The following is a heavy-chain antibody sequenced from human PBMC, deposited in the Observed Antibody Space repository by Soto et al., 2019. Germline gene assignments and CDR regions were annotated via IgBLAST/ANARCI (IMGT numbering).Heavy chain of an antibody. J-gene: IGHJ4*02. V-gene: IGHV3-33*06. Sequence: QVQLVESGGGVVQPGRSLRLSCAASGFTFSRYGIHWVRQAPGKGLEWVAVIWYDGSNKYYADSVKGRFTISRDNSKNTLYLQMNSLRAEDTAVYYCAKVGRPGYCSGGSCYYFDYWGQGTLVTVSS. CDR1: GFTFSRYG. D-gene: IGHD2-15*01. CDR3: AKVGRPGYCSGGSCYYFDY. CDR2: IWYDGSNK.